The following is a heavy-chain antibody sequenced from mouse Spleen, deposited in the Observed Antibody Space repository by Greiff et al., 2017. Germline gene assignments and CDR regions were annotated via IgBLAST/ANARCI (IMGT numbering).Heavy chain of an antibody. V-gene: IGHV5-9-3*01. Sequence: DVKLVESGGGLVKPGGSLKLSCAASGFTFSSYAMSWVRQTPEKRLEWVATISSGGSYTYYPDSVKGRFTISRDNAKNTLYLQMSSLRSEDTAMYYCARQGLGRYFDVWGAGTTVTVSS. D-gene: IGHD4-1*01. CDR3: ARQGLGRYFDV. CDR2: ISSGGSYT. CDR1: GFTFSSYA. J-gene: IGHJ1*01.